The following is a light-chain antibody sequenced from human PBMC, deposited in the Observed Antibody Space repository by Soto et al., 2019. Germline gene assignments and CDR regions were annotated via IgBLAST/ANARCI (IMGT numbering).Light chain of an antibody. V-gene: IGLV2-14*01. CDR1: NSDVGLYDF. Sequence: QSALTQPASVSGTPGQSITISCTGSNSDVGLYDFVSWYQHHPGRAPKLIVSEVSHRPSGISNRFSGSKSGNTASLTISGLQSEDEVDYYCISYTSDDVRYVFGTGTKVTVL. CDR3: ISYTSDDVRYV. J-gene: IGLJ1*01. CDR2: EVS.